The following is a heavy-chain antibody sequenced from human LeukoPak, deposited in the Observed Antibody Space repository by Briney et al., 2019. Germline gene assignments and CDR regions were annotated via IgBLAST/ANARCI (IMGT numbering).Heavy chain of an antibody. CDR3: ARGSGYSYGYDWFDP. CDR1: GGSISSGSYY. V-gene: IGHV4-61*01. D-gene: IGHD5-18*01. CDR2: IYYSGST. Sequence: SETLSLTCTVSGGSISSGSYYWGWIRQPPGKGLKWIVYIYYSGSTNYNPSLKSRVTISVDTSKNQFSLQLTSVTAAATAVYYCARGSGYSYGYDWFDPWGQGNLVSVSS. J-gene: IGHJ5*02.